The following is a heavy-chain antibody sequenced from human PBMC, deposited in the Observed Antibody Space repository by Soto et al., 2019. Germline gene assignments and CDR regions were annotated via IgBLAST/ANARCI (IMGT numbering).Heavy chain of an antibody. CDR2: IYHSGST. J-gene: IGHJ3*02. D-gene: IGHD3-22*01. Sequence: QVQLQESGPGLVKPSGTLSLTCAVSGGSISSSNWWSWVRQPPGKGLEWIGEIYHSGSTNYNPSLKSRVTISLDKSMNQFSLKLSSVTAADTAVYYCARGREFYYDRADSFDIWGQGTMVTVSA. CDR1: GGSISSSNW. CDR3: ARGREFYYDRADSFDI. V-gene: IGHV4-4*02.